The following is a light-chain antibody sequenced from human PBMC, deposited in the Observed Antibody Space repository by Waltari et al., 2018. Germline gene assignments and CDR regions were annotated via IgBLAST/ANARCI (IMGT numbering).Light chain of an antibody. CDR3: QQYYSTPRT. CDR1: QSCLSSYNNKTY. Sequence: IVMTQSPDSLAMCRSESATNNRKSSQSCLSSYNNKTYLAWYQQKPGQPPKLLIYWASTRESGVPARFSGSGSGTDFTLTISSLQAEDVAVYYCQQYYSTPRTFGQGTKLEIK. V-gene: IGKV4-1*01. CDR2: WAS. J-gene: IGKJ1*01.